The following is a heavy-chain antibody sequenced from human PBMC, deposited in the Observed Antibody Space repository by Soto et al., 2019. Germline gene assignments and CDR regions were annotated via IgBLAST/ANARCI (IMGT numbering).Heavy chain of an antibody. J-gene: IGHJ4*02. D-gene: IGHD1-7*01. CDR2: ISSDGSNA. Sequence: QVQLVESGGGVVQPGRSLRLSCAASEFSFSNYGMNCVRQAPGKGLEWVAVISSDGSNAYYADSVKGRFTISRDNSKNTLYLQMSSLTTEDTAVYYCAKGGDWIYQFEYWGQGTLVTVSS. CDR1: EFSFSNYG. V-gene: IGHV3-30*18. CDR3: AKGGDWIYQFEY.